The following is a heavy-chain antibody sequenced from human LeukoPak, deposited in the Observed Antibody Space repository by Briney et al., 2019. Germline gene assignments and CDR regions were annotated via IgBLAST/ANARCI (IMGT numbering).Heavy chain of an antibody. CDR1: GYTFTSYG. CDR2: INAGNGNT. CDR3: ARAHYGDYWFDP. D-gene: IGHD4-17*01. J-gene: IGHJ5*02. V-gene: IGHV1-3*03. Sequence: ASVKVSCKASGYTFTSYGISWVRQAPGQRLEWMGWINAGNGNTKYSQEFQGRVTITRDTSASTAYMELSSLRSEDMAVYYCARAHYGDYWFDPWGQGTLVTVSS.